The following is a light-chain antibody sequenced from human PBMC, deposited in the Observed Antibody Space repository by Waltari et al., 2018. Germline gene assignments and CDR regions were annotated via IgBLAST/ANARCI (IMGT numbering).Light chain of an antibody. Sequence: DIQMTQSPSSLSASVGDRVTITCRASQSIANHLNWYQQKPGKPPKFLIYATSSLQSGVPSRFSGSGSGTDFTLTITSLQPEDFATYYCQQGHSAPWTFGQGTKVEI. V-gene: IGKV1-39*01. CDR3: QQGHSAPWT. CDR2: ATS. CDR1: QSIANH. J-gene: IGKJ1*01.